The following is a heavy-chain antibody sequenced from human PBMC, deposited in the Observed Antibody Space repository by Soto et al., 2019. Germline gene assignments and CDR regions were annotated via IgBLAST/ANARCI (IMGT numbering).Heavy chain of an antibody. CDR3: AKPQVDCSSTTCYSDYYYYYGMDV. CDR2: IKQDGSQK. V-gene: IGHV3-7*03. D-gene: IGHD2-2*01. CDR1: GFIFSSSW. J-gene: IGHJ6*02. Sequence: LRLSCAASGFIFSSSWMSWVRQAPGKGLEWVANIKQDGSQKYYVDSVKGRFTISRDNAKNSLYLQMNSLRAEDTAVYYCAKPQVDCSSTTCYSDYYYYYGMDVWGQGTTVTVSS.